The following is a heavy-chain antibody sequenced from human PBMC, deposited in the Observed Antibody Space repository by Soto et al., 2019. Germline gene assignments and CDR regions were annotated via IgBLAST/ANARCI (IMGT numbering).Heavy chain of an antibody. J-gene: IGHJ4*02. D-gene: IGHD3-3*01. Sequence: PGGSLRLSCAASGFTSSNYGMSWVRQAPGKGLEWVSVMSGSGDDAYYADSVKGRFTISRDNSKNTLYLQVNSLRAEDTAVYFCAKKVTIYAVDPADYWGQGTQVTVSS. CDR1: GFTSSNYG. V-gene: IGHV3-23*01. CDR3: AKKVTIYAVDPADY. CDR2: MSGSGDDA.